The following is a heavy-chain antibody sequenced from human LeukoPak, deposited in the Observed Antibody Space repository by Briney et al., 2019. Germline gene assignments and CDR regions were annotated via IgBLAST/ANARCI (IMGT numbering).Heavy chain of an antibody. Sequence: PGGSLRLSCAASGFTFSSYAMHWVRQAPGKGLEWVAVISYDGSNKYYADSVKGRFTISRDNSKNTLYLQMNSLRAEDTAVYYCARVGGYSGYEWNDYWGQGTLVTVSS. CDR1: GFTFSSYA. CDR2: ISYDGSNK. V-gene: IGHV3-30-3*01. J-gene: IGHJ4*02. D-gene: IGHD5-12*01. CDR3: ARVGGYSGYEWNDY.